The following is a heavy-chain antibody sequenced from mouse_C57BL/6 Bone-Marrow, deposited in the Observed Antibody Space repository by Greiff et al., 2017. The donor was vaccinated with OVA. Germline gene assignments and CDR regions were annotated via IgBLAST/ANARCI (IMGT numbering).Heavy chain of an antibody. CDR3: TRSLRLFDY. CDR1: GYTFTDYE. CDR2: IDPETGGT. D-gene: IGHD1-2*01. V-gene: IGHV1-15*01. J-gene: IGHJ2*01. Sequence: QVQLQQSGAELVRPGASVTLSCKASGYTFTDYEMHWVKQTPVHGLEWIGAIDPETGGTAYNQKFKGKAILTADKSSSTAYMELRSLTSEDSAVYYCTRSLRLFDYWGQGTTLTVSS.